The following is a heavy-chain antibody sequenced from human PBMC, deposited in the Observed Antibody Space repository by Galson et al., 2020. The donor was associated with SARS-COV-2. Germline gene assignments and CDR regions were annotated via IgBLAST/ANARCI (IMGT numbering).Heavy chain of an antibody. D-gene: IGHD3-9*01. CDR1: GYTFTSYG. CDR3: AINYDILTGYFNRADDAFDI. J-gene: IGHJ3*02. V-gene: IGHV1-18*01. Sequence: ASVKVSCKASGYTFTSYGISWVRQAPGQGLEWMGWISAYNGNTNYAQKLQGRVTMTTDTSTSTAYMELRSLRSDDTAVYYCAINYDILTGYFNRADDAFDIWGQGTMVTVSS. CDR2: ISAYNGNT.